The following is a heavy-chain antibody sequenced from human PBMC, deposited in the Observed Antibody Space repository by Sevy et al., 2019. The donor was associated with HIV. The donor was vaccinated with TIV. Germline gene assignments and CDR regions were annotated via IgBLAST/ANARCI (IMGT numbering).Heavy chain of an antibody. CDR2: INAYNGNT. D-gene: IGHD3-22*01. CDR3: ARSSIGIDYYYGMDV. Sequence: ASVKVSCNTSGYTFNSYVITWVRQAPGQGLEWMGWINAYNGNTDYAQKLQGRVTMTTDTSTSTAYMELRSLRSDDTAVYYCARSSIGIDYYYGMDVWGQWTTVTVSS. J-gene: IGHJ6*02. CDR1: GYTFNSYV. V-gene: IGHV1-18*01.